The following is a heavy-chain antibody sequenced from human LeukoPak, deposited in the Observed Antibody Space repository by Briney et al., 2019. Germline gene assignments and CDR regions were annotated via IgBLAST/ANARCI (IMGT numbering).Heavy chain of an antibody. CDR3: ARGGEWELPSFFDY. CDR1: GFTFSDYY. J-gene: IGHJ4*02. D-gene: IGHD1-26*01. V-gene: IGHV4-59*01. Sequence: GSLRLSCAASGFTFSDYYMSWIRQPPGKGLEWIGSIYYSGSTNYNPSLKSRVTISVDTSKNQFSLKLSSVTAADTAVYYCARGGEWELPSFFDYWGQGTLVTVSS. CDR2: IYYSGST.